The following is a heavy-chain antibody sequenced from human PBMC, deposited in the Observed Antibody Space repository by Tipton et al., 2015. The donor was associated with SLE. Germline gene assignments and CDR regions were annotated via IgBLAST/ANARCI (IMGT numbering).Heavy chain of an antibody. CDR1: GGSISSHY. CDR3: ARVDTYYDILTGYYPYFFDY. J-gene: IGHJ4*02. V-gene: IGHV4-59*11. CDR2: IYYSGST. D-gene: IGHD3-9*01. Sequence: LRLSCTVSGGSISSHYWSWIRQPPGKGLEWIGYIYYSGSTNYNPSLKSRVTISVDTSKNQFSLKLSSVTAADTAVYYCARVDTYYDILTGYYPYFFDYWGQGTLVTVSS.